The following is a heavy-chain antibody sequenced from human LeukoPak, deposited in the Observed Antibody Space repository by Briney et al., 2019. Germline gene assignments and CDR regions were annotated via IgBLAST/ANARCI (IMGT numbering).Heavy chain of an antibody. CDR1: GGTFSSYA. CDR2: IIPIFGTA. J-gene: IGHJ4*02. CDR3: ARVNLPPKYYFDY. D-gene: IGHD1-20*01. V-gene: IGHV1-69*06. Sequence: SVKVSCKASGGTFSSYAISWVRQAPGQGLEWMGGIIPIFGTANYAQKFQGRVTITADKSTSTAYMELSSLRSEDTAVYYCARVNLPPKYYFDYWGQGTLVTVSS.